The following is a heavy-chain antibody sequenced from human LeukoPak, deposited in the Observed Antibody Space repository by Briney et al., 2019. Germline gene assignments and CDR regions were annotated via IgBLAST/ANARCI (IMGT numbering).Heavy chain of an antibody. V-gene: IGHV3-23*01. CDR2: IIGNGDST. CDR1: GFTFSNYV. CDR3: AKGSKGTYDY. J-gene: IGHJ4*02. Sequence: GGSLRLSCVASGFTFSNYVMAWVRQAPGKGLEYVSSIIGNGDSTYYADSVKGRFTISRDNSKNTLYLQMNSLRAEDTAIYYCAKGSKGTYDYWGQGTLVTVSS.